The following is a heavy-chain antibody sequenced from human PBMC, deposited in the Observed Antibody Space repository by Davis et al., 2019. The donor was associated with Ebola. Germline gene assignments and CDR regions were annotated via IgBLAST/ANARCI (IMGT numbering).Heavy chain of an antibody. J-gene: IGHJ5*02. CDR3: ARASITWFDP. Sequence: ASVKVSCKASGYTFTNYFINWVRQAPGQGLEWMGIINPSGGSTSYAQKFQGRVTMTRDTSTSTVYMELSSLRSEDTAVYYCARASITWFDPWGQGTLVTVSS. V-gene: IGHV1-46*01. CDR1: GYTFTNYF. D-gene: IGHD3-10*01. CDR2: INPSGGST.